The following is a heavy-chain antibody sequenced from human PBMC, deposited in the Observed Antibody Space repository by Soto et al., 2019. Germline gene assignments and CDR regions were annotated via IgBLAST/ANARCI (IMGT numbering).Heavy chain of an antibody. J-gene: IGHJ4*02. CDR1: GFTFTSSA. V-gene: IGHV1-58*01. D-gene: IGHD5-12*01. CDR3: AAPSTAEMATIYNY. CDR2: IVVGSGNT. Sequence: ASVKVSCKASGFTFTSSAVQWVRQARGQRLEWIGWIVVGSGNTNYAQKFQERVTITRDMSTSTAYMELSSLRSEDTAVYYCAAPSTAEMATIYNYWGQGTLVTV.